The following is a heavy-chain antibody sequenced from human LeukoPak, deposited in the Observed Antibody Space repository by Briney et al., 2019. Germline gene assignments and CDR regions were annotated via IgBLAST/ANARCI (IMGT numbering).Heavy chain of an antibody. Sequence: VSVKVSCKASGYSFSDHYMQWVRQAPGQGLEWMGWIYPNNGGTGYAQNFQGRVTMTRDTSINTVYMELTRLRFDDTAVYYCARGYRTGDMTIFAYWGQGSLVTVSS. V-gene: IGHV1-2*02. D-gene: IGHD3-3*01. J-gene: IGHJ4*02. CDR3: ARGYRTGDMTIFAY. CDR1: GYSFSDHY. CDR2: IYPNNGGT.